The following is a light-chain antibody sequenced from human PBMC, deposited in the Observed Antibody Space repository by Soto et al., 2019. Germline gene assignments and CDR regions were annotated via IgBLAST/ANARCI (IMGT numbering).Light chain of an antibody. J-gene: IGKJ1*01. Sequence: PGERATLSCWASQIIDSRYLGWYQQKPGQAPRLLIYGASSRATGIPDRFSGSGSGTDFTLTISRLEPEDVGVYYCQQYGSSPPWTFGPGTKVEIK. CDR2: GAS. CDR3: QQYGSSPPWT. CDR1: QIIDSRY. V-gene: IGKV3-20*01.